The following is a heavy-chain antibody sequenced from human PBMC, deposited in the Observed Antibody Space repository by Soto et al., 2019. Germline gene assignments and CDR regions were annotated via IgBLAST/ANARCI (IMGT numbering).Heavy chain of an antibody. V-gene: IGHV4-59*01. CDR3: ARDQPRTIFGVASRYYYGMDV. J-gene: IGHJ6*02. CDR2: IYYSRRT. D-gene: IGHD3-3*01. Sequence: SETLSLTCTVSGGSISSYYWSWIRQPPGKGLEWIRYIYYSRRTNYNPSHKSQDKKSKNTSKNQFSLKLSSVTAADTAVYYCARDQPRTIFGVASRYYYGMDVWGQGTTVT. CDR1: GGSISSYY.